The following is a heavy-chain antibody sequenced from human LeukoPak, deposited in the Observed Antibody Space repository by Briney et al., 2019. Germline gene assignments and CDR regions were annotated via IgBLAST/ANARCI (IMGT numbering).Heavy chain of an antibody. Sequence: GGSLRLSCAASGFTFSSYWMSWVRQAPGKGLEWVANIKQDGSEKYYVDSVRGRFTISRDNAKNSLYLQMNSLRAEDTAVYYCARDRGYYYDSSGYYHYYWGQGTLVTVSS. CDR3: ARDRGYYYDSSGYYHYY. CDR1: GFTFSSYW. J-gene: IGHJ4*02. CDR2: IKQDGSEK. V-gene: IGHV3-7*01. D-gene: IGHD3-22*01.